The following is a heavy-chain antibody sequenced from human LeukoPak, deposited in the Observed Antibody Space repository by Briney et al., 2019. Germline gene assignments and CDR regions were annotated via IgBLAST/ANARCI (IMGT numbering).Heavy chain of an antibody. J-gene: IGHJ6*02. D-gene: IGHD1-26*01. V-gene: IGHV4-59*01. CDR1: GGSISSYY. CDR3: AREVVGADYYYGMDV. Sequence: SETLSLTCTVSGGSISSYYWSWIRQPPGKGLEGIGNIYYSGSTNYNPSLKSRVTISVDTSKNQFSLKLSSVTAADTAVYYCAREVVGADYYYGMDVWGQGTTVTVSS. CDR2: IYYSGST.